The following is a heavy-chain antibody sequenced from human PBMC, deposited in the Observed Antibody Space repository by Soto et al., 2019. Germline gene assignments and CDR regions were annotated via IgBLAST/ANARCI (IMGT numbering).Heavy chain of an antibody. Sequence: ASVKVSCKASGYTFTSYAMHWVRQAPGQRLEWMGWINAGNGNTKYSQKFQGRVTITRDTSASTAYMELSSLRSEDTAVYYCARDPGGYFDWLLFDYWGQGTLVTVSS. D-gene: IGHD3-9*01. V-gene: IGHV1-3*01. CDR3: ARDPGGYFDWLLFDY. CDR1: GYTFTSYA. CDR2: INAGNGNT. J-gene: IGHJ4*02.